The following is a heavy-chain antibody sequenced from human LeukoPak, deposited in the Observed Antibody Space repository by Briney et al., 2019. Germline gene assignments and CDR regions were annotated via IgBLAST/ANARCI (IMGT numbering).Heavy chain of an antibody. CDR3: ARDRIGFLRMIVDY. J-gene: IGHJ4*02. V-gene: IGHV1-18*01. CDR1: GYTFTNYG. Sequence: ASVKVSCKASGYTFTNYGISWVRQAPGQGLEWMGWISAYNGNTNYAQKLQDRVTMTTDTSTSTAYMELRSLRSDDTAVYYCARDRIGFLRMIVDYWGQGTLVTVSS. CDR2: ISAYNGNT. D-gene: IGHD3-22*01.